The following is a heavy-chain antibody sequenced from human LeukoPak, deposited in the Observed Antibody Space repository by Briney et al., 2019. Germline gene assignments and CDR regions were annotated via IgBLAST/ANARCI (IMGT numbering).Heavy chain of an antibody. Sequence: HSGGSLRLSCAASGFTFSSYAMSWVRQAPGKGLEWVPAISGSGGSTYYADSVKGRFTISRDNSKNTLYLQMNSLRAEDTAVYYCAKDGYSYGPVDVWGKGTTVTVSS. D-gene: IGHD5-18*01. V-gene: IGHV3-23*01. CDR1: GFTFSSYA. J-gene: IGHJ6*04. CDR2: ISGSGGST. CDR3: AKDGYSYGPVDV.